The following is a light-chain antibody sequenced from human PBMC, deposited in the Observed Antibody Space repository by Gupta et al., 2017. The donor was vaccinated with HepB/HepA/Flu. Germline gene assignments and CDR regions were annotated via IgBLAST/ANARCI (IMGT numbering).Light chain of an antibody. CDR3: QQYNTYPWT. CDR1: QSISNW. V-gene: IGKV1-5*01. CDR2: AAS. Sequence: DIRMTQSPSSLSASVGDRVTITCRASQSISNWLAWYQRKPGEAPKLLIYAASNLQHGMPSRFSGSGSGTEFTLTISSLQPDDFATYYCQQYNTYPWTFGHGTKVEIK. J-gene: IGKJ1*01.